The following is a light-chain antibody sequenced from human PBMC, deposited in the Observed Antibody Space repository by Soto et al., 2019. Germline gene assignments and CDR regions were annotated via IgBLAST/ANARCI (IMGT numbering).Light chain of an antibody. CDR1: QNSGIF. CDR2: SAF. Sequence: DIQMTQSPSSLSASIGDRVTITGQARQNSGIFVNWYQQKPGEAPRLLVYSAFRIQSGVPSRFNASGSGTDFTLSISSLQPEDFSTYYCQQGSTTPITFGLGTRLEIK. CDR3: QQGSTTPIT. J-gene: IGKJ5*01. V-gene: IGKV1-39*01.